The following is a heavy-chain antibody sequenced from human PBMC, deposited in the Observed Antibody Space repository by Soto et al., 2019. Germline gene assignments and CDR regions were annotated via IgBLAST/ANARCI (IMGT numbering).Heavy chain of an antibody. Sequence: PSETLSLTCXVSGDSIRSLYWSWIRQPPGKGLEWIGYIYYSGSINYNPSLKSRVTISVDPSKNQFSLRLSSVTAADTAVYYCAKSLWDTSGWKTDYWGQGTLVTVSS. D-gene: IGHD6-19*01. J-gene: IGHJ4*02. CDR3: AKSLWDTSGWKTDY. V-gene: IGHV4-59*01. CDR1: GDSIRSLY. CDR2: IYYSGSI.